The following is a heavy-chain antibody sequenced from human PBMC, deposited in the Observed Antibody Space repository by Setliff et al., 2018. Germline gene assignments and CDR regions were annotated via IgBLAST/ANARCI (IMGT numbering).Heavy chain of an antibody. CDR2: IKQDGSEK. V-gene: IGHV3-7*04. Sequence: GGSLRLSCAASGFTFSSYWMSWVRQAPGKGLEWVANIKQDGSEKYYVDSVKGRFTISRDNPNNSLYLQMNNLRAEDTAVYYCARGGYSYGYWGQGTLVTAPQ. CDR1: GFTFSSYW. CDR3: ARGGYSYGY. D-gene: IGHD5-18*01. J-gene: IGHJ4*02.